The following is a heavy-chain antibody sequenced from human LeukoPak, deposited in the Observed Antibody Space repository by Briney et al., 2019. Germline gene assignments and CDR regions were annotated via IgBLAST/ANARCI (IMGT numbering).Heavy chain of an antibody. CDR1: GGSISSYY. Sequence: PSETLSLTCTVSGGSISSYYWSWLRQPPGKGLEWIGYIYYSGSTNYNPSLKSRVTISVDTSKNQFYLKLSSVTAADTAVYYCARVGGNFDYWGQGTLVTVSS. J-gene: IGHJ4*02. CDR2: IYYSGST. V-gene: IGHV4-59*01. CDR3: ARVGGNFDY. D-gene: IGHD1-1*01.